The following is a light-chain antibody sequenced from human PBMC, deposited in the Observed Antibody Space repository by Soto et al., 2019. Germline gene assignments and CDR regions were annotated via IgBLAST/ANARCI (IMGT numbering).Light chain of an antibody. J-gene: IGLJ1*01. Sequence: QSVLAQPRSVSGSPGQSVTVSCTGTGSDGGGFNYVSWYQQHPGKAPKLMIYDVSKRPSGVPDRFSGSKSGSTASLTISGLQAEDEADYYCCSYAGSYTFEVFGTGTKVTVL. CDR1: GSDGGGFNY. CDR2: DVS. CDR3: CSYAGSYTFEV. V-gene: IGLV2-11*01.